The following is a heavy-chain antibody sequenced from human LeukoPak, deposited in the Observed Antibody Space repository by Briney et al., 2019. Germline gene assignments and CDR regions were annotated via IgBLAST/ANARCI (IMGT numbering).Heavy chain of an antibody. J-gene: IGHJ6*02. CDR3: AKDESTGGFAPGYFYGMGV. Sequence: QPGRSLRLSCVVSGFRFDDYGMHWVRQAPGKGLEWVSGISWRGTTTGYADSVKGRFTISRDSAKNSLYLQMDSLRVEDTALYYCAKDESTGGFAPGYFYGMGVWGQGTTVTVSS. CDR2: ISWRGTTT. CDR1: GFRFDDYG. V-gene: IGHV3-9*01. D-gene: IGHD3-16*01.